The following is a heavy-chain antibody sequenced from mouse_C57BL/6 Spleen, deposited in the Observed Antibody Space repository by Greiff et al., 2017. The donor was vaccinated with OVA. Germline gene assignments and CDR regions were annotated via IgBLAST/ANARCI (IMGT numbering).Heavy chain of an antibody. J-gene: IGHJ2*01. CDR3: ARKGAGPDY. CDR1: GYTFTSYW. CDR2: IDPSDSYT. Sequence: QVQLKQSGAELVRPGTSVKLSCKASGYTFTSYWMHWVKQRPGQGLEWIGVIDPSDSYTNYNQKFKGKATLTVDTSSSTAYMQLSSLTSEDSAVYYCARKGAGPDYWGQGTTLTVSS. D-gene: IGHD3-3*01. V-gene: IGHV1-59*01.